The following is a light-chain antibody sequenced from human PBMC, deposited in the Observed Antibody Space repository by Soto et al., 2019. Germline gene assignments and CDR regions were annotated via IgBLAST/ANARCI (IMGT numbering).Light chain of an antibody. Sequence: IVLTQSPATLSLSPGERATLSCRASQNINNFLAWYQQKPGQAPRLLIYDASNRAAGVPARFSGSGSGTDFTLTISSLESEDFADYYCQQRSSWPSFGQGTRLEMK. CDR3: QQRSSWPS. J-gene: IGKJ5*01. CDR2: DAS. V-gene: IGKV3-11*01. CDR1: QNINNF.